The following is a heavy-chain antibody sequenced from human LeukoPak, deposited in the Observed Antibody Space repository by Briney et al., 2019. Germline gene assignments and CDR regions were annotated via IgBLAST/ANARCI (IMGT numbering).Heavy chain of an antibody. Sequence: RASVKVSCKASGYTFTSYGISWVRQAPGQGPEWMGWISAYNGNTNYAQKLQGRVTMTTDTSTSTAYMELRSLRSDDTAVYYCARLGYSSGWYMGVYYFDYWGQGTLVTVSS. V-gene: IGHV1-18*01. CDR1: GYTFTSYG. D-gene: IGHD6-19*01. J-gene: IGHJ4*02. CDR2: ISAYNGNT. CDR3: ARLGYSSGWYMGVYYFDY.